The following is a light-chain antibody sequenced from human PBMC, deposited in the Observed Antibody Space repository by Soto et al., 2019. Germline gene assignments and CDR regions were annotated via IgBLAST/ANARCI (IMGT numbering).Light chain of an antibody. CDR2: KVS. CDR1: QGLVYSEGSTF. V-gene: IGKV2-30*01. CDR3: MQGTHWPWT. Sequence: DVVMTQSPLYLPVTLGQPASISCRSTQGLVYSEGSTFLNWFHQRPGQSPRRLIYKVSNRDSGVPDRFSGSGSGTDFTLTISRVEADDVGIYYCMQGTHWPWTFGQGTKVEIK. J-gene: IGKJ1*01.